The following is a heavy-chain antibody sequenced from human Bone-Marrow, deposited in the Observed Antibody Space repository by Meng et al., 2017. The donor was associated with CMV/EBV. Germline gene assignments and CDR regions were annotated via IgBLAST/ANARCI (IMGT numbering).Heavy chain of an antibody. Sequence: SETLSLTCTVSGGSISSYYWSWIRQPAGKGLEWIGRIYTSGSTNYNPSLKSRVTMSVDTSKNQFSLKLSSVTAADTAVYYCARGQVDYGGNVRFDYWGQGTRVTVSS. J-gene: IGHJ4*02. D-gene: IGHD4-23*01. V-gene: IGHV4-4*07. CDR1: GGSISSYY. CDR2: IYTSGST. CDR3: ARGQVDYGGNVRFDY.